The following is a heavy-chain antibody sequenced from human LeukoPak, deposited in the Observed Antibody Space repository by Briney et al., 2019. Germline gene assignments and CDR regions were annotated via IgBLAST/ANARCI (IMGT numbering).Heavy chain of an antibody. Sequence: PSETLSLTCTVSDYSISSGYYWGWIRQPPGKGREWIGSIYHNAVTFSNASLRRRLSISVHPSKNPFSLRLSSVIAADTAVYYCASISRVYSNYAHQFDYWGQGTLVTVSS. CDR2: IYHNAVT. D-gene: IGHD4-11*01. CDR1: DYSISSGYY. CDR3: ASISRVYSNYAHQFDY. J-gene: IGHJ4*02. V-gene: IGHV4-38-2*02.